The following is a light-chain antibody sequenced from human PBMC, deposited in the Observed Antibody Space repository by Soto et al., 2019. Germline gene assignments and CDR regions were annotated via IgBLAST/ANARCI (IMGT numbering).Light chain of an antibody. V-gene: IGKV1-6*01. CDR1: QGIGSD. CDR3: LQDDSYPLT. CDR2: GAS. Sequence: AIQMTQSPSSLSASIGDSVTITCRASQGIGSDLGWYQQRPGKAPKLLIYGASTLQGGVPSRFGGSGSGTDFTLTISGPQPEDSATYYCLQDDSYPLTFGGGTKVDIK. J-gene: IGKJ4*01.